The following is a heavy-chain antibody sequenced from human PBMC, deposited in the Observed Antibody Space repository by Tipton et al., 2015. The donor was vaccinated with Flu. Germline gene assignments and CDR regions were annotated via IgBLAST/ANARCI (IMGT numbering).Heavy chain of an antibody. Sequence: TLSLTCSVSGYSIGRAFYWGWVRQPPGKGLEWIGSLYHSGKVYSNPSLRCRLTMSMDTSTNQFSLKLTSLTAADTAIYFCARVGANLNDGNAYWGQGIQVTVSS. CDR2: LYHSGKV. J-gene: IGHJ4*02. CDR1: GYSIGRAFY. V-gene: IGHV4-38-2*02. CDR3: ARVGANLNDGNAY. D-gene: IGHD1-1*01.